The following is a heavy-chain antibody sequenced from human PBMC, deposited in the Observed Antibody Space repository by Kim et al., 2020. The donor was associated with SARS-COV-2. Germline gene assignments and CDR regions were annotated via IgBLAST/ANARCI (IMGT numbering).Heavy chain of an antibody. J-gene: IGHJ3*02. CDR1: GFTFSIYS. CDR2: ISRSNGYI. V-gene: IGHV3-21*01. Sequence: GGSLRLSCAASGFTFSIYSMNWVRQAPGKGLEWVSSISRSNGYIYYADSLKSRFTISRDNAKDSLYLQMNSLRADDTAVYYCARAFATSDGRGFYPFNI. CDR3: ARAFATSDGRGFYPFNI. D-gene: IGHD2-2*01.